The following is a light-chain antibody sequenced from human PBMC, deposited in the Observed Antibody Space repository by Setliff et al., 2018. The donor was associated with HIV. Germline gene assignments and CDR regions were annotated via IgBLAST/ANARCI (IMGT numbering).Light chain of an antibody. J-gene: IGLJ1*01. CDR2: DVY. Sequence: QSALAQPRSVSGSPGQSVTISCTGSSSDFGDYDYVSWYQQYPDKAPKLIIYDVYKRPSGVPDRFSGSKSDNTASLTISGLQADDEADYFCCSNAARPTFYVFGPGTKVTVL. V-gene: IGLV2-11*01. CDR1: SSDFGDYDY. CDR3: CSNAARPTFYV.